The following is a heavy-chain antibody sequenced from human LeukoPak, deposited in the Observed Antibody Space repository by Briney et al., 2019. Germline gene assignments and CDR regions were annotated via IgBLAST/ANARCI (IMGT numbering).Heavy chain of an antibody. CDR1: GFTFGNYA. V-gene: IGHV3-23*01. CDR3: AKDRAPGIAVAGSKFGFDY. J-gene: IGHJ4*02. CDR2: VSGSGGTT. Sequence: GALRLSCRASGFTFGNYAMSWVRQAPGKGLEWVSAVSGSGGTTYFPDSLKGRFTISRDNSKNTLYLQMNSLRAEDTAVYYCAKDRAPGIAVAGSKFGFDYWGQGTQVNVYS. D-gene: IGHD6-19*01.